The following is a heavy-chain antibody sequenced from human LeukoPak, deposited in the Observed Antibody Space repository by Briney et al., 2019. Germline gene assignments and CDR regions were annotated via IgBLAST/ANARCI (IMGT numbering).Heavy chain of an antibody. D-gene: IGHD3-10*01. Sequence: SETLSLTCAVYGGSFSGYYWSWIRQPPGKGLEWIGEINQSGSTNYNPSLKSRVTISVDTSKNQFSLKLSSVTAADTAVYYCARRLATYYYGSGSPYYFDYWGQGTLVTVSS. V-gene: IGHV4-34*01. CDR2: INQSGST. J-gene: IGHJ4*02. CDR3: ARRLATYYYGSGSPYYFDY. CDR1: GGSFSGYY.